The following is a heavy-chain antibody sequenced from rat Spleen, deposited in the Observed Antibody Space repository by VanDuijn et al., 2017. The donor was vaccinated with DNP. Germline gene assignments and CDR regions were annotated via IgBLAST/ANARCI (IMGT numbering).Heavy chain of an antibody. V-gene: IGHV5-19*01. CDR2: ISPSGGST. Sequence: EVQLVESGGGLVQPGRSMKVSCAASGFTFSKYGMHWIRQAPTKGLEWVASISPSGGSTYYRDSVKGRFTISRDNAKSTLYLQMDSLRSEDTATYYCATGLGDYWGQGVMVTVSS. CDR1: GFTFSKYG. J-gene: IGHJ2*01. D-gene: IGHD5-1*01. CDR3: ATGLGDY.